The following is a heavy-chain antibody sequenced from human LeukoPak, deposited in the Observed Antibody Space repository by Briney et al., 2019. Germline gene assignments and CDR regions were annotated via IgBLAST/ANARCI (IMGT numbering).Heavy chain of an antibody. CDR3: ARVVGATSMYYYMDV. V-gene: IGHV1-69*13. D-gene: IGHD1-26*01. CDR2: IIPIFGTA. Sequence: ASVKVSCKASGGTFSSYAIGWVRQAPGQGLEWMGGIIPIFGTANYAQKFQGRVTITADESTSTAYMELSSVRSEETAVYYCARVVGATSMYYYMDVWGKGTTVTVSS. J-gene: IGHJ6*03. CDR1: GGTFSSYA.